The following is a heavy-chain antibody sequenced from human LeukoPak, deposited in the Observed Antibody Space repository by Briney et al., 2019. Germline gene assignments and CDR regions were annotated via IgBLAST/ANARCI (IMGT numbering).Heavy chain of an antibody. CDR1: GFTFSTYA. CDR2: ISPNGDNT. V-gene: IGHV3-64*01. J-gene: IGHJ4*02. D-gene: IGHD6-19*01. CDR3: TRAPLYGSGRGTDY. Sequence: GGSLRPSCVASGFTFSTYAMHWVRQAPGKGLEFVSAISPNGDNTYYTNSVRGRFTISRDNSRNTLYLQMGSLRTEDMAVYYCTRAPLYGSGRGTDYWGQGTLVTVPS.